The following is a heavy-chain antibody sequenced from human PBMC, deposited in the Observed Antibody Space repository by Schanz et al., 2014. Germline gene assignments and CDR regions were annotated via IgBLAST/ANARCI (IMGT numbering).Heavy chain of an antibody. CDR1: GFTFSSYA. V-gene: IGHV3-23*01. CDR2: LSGSGGST. Sequence: EVQLLESGGGLVQPGGSLRLSCAASGFTFSSYAMSWVRQAPGKGLEWVSALSGSGGSTYYADSVKGRFTISRDNAKNTLYLQMNSLRAEDTAVYYCARANCRRKINFDYWGRGTLVTVSS. D-gene: IGHD2-21*01. J-gene: IGHJ4*02. CDR3: ARANCRRKINFDY.